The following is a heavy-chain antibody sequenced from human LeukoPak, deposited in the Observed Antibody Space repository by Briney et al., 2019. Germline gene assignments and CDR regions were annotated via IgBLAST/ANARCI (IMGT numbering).Heavy chain of an antibody. CDR2: ISSSSSYI. D-gene: IGHD5-18*01. V-gene: IGHV3-21*01. J-gene: IGHJ4*02. CDR3: ASYARDGTAMVPDY. CDR1: GFTFSSYS. Sequence: GGSLRLSCAASGFTFSSYSMNWVRQAPGKGLEWVSSISSSSSYIYYADSVKGRFTISRDNAKNSLYLQKNSLRAEDTAVYYCASYARDGTAMVPDYWGQGTLVTVSS.